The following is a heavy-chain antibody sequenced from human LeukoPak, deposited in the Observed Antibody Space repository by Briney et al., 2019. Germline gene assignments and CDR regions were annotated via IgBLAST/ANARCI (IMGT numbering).Heavy chain of an antibody. Sequence: GESLKISCKTSGYSFTSCWIGWVRQMPGKGLEWMGITYPGDSETRYSPSFQGQVTISVDKSISTAYLQWTSLKASDTAMYYCARHGGYVSSGLYYYYGMDVWGQGTTVTVSS. J-gene: IGHJ6*02. V-gene: IGHV5-51*01. D-gene: IGHD6-6*01. CDR2: TYPGDSET. CDR3: ARHGGYVSSGLYYYYGMDV. CDR1: GYSFTSCW.